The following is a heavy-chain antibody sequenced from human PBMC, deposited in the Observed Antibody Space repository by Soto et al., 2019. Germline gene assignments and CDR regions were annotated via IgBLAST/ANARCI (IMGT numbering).Heavy chain of an antibody. CDR2: FKHSGGT. D-gene: IGHD6-19*01. CDR3: ARQVVGLAVTQD. J-gene: IGHJ4*02. Sequence: QVHLQQWGAGLLKPSETLSLTCGVYGGSFSDYYWSWIRQSPGKGLEWIGEFKHSGGTNYSPSLPGRVTLSADTSKKQLYLKLTSVTAADTAVYYCARQVVGLAVTQDWGQGTLVTVSS. V-gene: IGHV4-34*01. CDR1: GGSFSDYY.